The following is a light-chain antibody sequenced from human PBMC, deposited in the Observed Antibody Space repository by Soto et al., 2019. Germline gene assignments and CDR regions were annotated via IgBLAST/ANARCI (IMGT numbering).Light chain of an antibody. CDR3: NSYAGSNNLGV. V-gene: IGLV2-8*01. CDR2: EVT. Sequence: QSALTQPPSASGSPGQSVTISCTGTSSDVGGYNYVSWYQQHPGKVPKLIIYEVTKRPSGVPDRFSGSKSGNTASLTVSGLQAEDEADCYCNSYAGSNNLGVFGGGTKLTVL. J-gene: IGLJ3*02. CDR1: SSDVGGYNY.